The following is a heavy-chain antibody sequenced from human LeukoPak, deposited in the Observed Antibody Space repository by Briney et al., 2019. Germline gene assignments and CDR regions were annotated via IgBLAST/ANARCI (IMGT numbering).Heavy chain of an antibody. CDR1: GYTFTGYY. Sequence: ASVNVSCRASGYTFTGYYLHWVRQAPGQGLEWMGRINCNRGRSNYAQKFQGRVTITRDTSINTVYMVLSSLRFDDTAFYYCARADDTRGGNWFDPWGQGTLVTVSS. CDR2: INCNRGRS. J-gene: IGHJ5*02. V-gene: IGHV1-2*06. CDR3: ARADDTRGGNWFDP. D-gene: IGHD3-22*01.